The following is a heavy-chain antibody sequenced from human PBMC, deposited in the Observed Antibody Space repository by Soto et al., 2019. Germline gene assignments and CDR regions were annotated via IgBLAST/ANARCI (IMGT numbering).Heavy chain of an antibody. CDR3: GMESHDILTGPPWVWYFDL. D-gene: IGHD3-9*01. CDR1: GGSFSGYY. J-gene: IGHJ2*01. Sequence: QVQLQQWGAGPLRPLETLSLTCGVSGGSFSGYYWAWIRQSPGKGLEWIGEINDRGSINYNPSLKSRVSISVDPSKNPYSLDLRSVTAADTAVYYFGMESHDILTGPPWVWYFDLWGCGTLVTVSS. V-gene: IGHV4-34*01. CDR2: INDRGSI.